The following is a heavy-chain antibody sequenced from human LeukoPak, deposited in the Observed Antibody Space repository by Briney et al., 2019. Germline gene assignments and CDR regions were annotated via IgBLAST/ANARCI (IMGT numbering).Heavy chain of an antibody. CDR2: IKEDGSEE. J-gene: IGHJ5*02. Sequence: GGSLRLSCAASGFNFGEVWMAWVRQTPGKRLEWVADIKEDGSEEFYVDSVKGRFTISRDNAQNSLFLQMNSLRVEDTAIYYCARVGLDNTGWHISWFEPWGQGTLVTVSS. CDR1: GFNFGEVW. CDR3: ARVGLDNTGWHISWFEP. D-gene: IGHD3-9*01. V-gene: IGHV3-7*03.